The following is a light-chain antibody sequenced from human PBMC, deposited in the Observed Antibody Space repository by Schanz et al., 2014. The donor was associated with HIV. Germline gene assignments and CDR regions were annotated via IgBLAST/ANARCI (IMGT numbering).Light chain of an antibody. V-gene: IGLV1-44*01. CDR3: ATWVDSLNGWV. Sequence: QSVLTQPPSASGTPGQRVTISCSGSSSNFRSNAVNWYQQLPGTAPKLLIYAGNQRASGVPDRLSGSGSGTSASLVISGLQSQDEADYYCATWVDSLNGWVFGGGTKLTVL. J-gene: IGLJ3*02. CDR2: AGN. CDR1: SSNFRSNA.